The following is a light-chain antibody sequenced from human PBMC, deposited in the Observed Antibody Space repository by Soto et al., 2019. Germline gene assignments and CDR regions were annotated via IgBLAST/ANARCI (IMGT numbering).Light chain of an antibody. Sequence: DIQMTQSPSSLSASVGDRVTITCRASQGISDWLAWYQQKPGKAPRLLIYTASTLQSGVSSRFSVSGSGTDFTLTITNLQPEDFATYYCQQAASFPPTFGQGTKVEI. J-gene: IGKJ2*01. CDR2: TAS. CDR3: QQAASFPPT. CDR1: QGISDW. V-gene: IGKV1D-12*01.